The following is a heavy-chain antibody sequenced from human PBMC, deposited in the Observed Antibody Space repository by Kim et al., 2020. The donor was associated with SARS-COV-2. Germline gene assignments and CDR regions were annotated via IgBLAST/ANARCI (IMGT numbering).Heavy chain of an antibody. CDR3: ARDGGYSCPNYYGMDV. V-gene: IGHV3-48*03. Sequence: GGSLRLSCAASGFTFSSYEMNWVRQAPGKGLEWVSYISSSGSSIYYADSVKGRFTISRDNAKNTLYLQMNSLRAEDTAVYYCARDGGYSCPNYYGMDVWGQGTTFTVSS. J-gene: IGHJ6*02. D-gene: IGHD5-18*01. CDR1: GFTFSSYE. CDR2: ISSSGSSI.